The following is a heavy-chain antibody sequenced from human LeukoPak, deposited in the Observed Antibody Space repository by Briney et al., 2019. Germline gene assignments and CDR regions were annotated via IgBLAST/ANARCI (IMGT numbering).Heavy chain of an antibody. CDR2: ISYDGSNK. V-gene: IGHV3-30*18. Sequence: PGGSVRLSCAASGLTFSSYGIHWVRQAPGKGLEWVAVISYDGSNKYYADSVKGRFTISRDNSKNTLYLQMNSLRAEDTAVYYCAKVFRAGTDAFDIWGQGTMVTVSS. CDR1: GLTFSSYG. D-gene: IGHD1-14*01. J-gene: IGHJ3*02. CDR3: AKVFRAGTDAFDI.